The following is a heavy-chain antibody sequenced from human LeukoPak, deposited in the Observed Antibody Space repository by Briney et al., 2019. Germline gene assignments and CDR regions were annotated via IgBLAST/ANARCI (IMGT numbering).Heavy chain of an antibody. CDR1: GYYFSSYW. Sequence: GESLKISCEASGYYFSSYWIAWVRQMPGKGLEWMGIIYPDDSDTRYSPSFEGQVTISADKSISTAYLQWSSLKASDTAIYYCARNKDFDYWGQGILVTVSS. J-gene: IGHJ4*02. CDR3: ARNKDFDY. CDR2: IYPDDSDT. V-gene: IGHV5-51*01.